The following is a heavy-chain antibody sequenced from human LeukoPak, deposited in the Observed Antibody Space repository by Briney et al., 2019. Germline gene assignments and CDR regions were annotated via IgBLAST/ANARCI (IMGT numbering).Heavy chain of an antibody. V-gene: IGHV3-21*05. J-gene: IGHJ4*02. CDR2: ISSTSTDI. CDR1: GFIFSNHG. D-gene: IGHD3-10*01. CDR3: ARRGPYFDY. Sequence: GGSLRLSCTASGFIFSNHGMNWVRQAPGKGLEWISYISSTSTDIYYVDSVKGRFTISRDNAKNSVYLQMNSLRAEDTAIYYCARRGPYFDYWGQGILVIVSS.